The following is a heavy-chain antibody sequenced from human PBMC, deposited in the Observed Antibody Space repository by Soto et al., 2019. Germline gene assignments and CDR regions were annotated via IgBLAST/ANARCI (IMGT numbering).Heavy chain of an antibody. CDR3: ARPYYYYGMDV. CDR1: GGSISSYY. J-gene: IGHJ6*02. Sequence: PSETLSLTCTVSGGSISSYYWSWIRQPPGKGLEWIGYIYYSGSTNYNPSLKSRVTISVDTSKNQFSLKLSSVTAADTAVYYCARPYYYYGMDVWGQGTTVTVSS. V-gene: IGHV4-59*08. CDR2: IYYSGST.